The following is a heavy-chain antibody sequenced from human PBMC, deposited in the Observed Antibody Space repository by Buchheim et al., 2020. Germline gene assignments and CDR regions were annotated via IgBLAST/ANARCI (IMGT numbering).Heavy chain of an antibody. CDR3: ARSDSNYVTDY. V-gene: IGHV3-72*01. J-gene: IGHJ4*02. CDR2: TRNKANSYTT. Sequence: EVQLVESGGGLVQPGGSLRLSCAASGFTFSDHYMDWVRQAPGKGLEWVGRTRNKANSYTTEYAASVTGRFPISRDDSKNSLYLQMNSLKTEDTAVYYCARSDSNYVTDYWGQGTL. CDR1: GFTFSDHY. D-gene: IGHD4-11*01.